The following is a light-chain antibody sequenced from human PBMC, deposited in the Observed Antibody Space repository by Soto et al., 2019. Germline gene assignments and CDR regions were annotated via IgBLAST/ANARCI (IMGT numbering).Light chain of an antibody. CDR3: PHYNSYSEA. Sequence: DIQLTQSPYTLSGSVGDRVTLTCRASQTISSWLAWYQQKPGKAPKLLIYKASTLKSGVPSRFSGSGSGTEFTLTISSLQPDDFATYYCPHYNSYSEAFGQGTKVDIK. V-gene: IGKV1-5*03. J-gene: IGKJ1*01. CDR1: QTISSW. CDR2: KAS.